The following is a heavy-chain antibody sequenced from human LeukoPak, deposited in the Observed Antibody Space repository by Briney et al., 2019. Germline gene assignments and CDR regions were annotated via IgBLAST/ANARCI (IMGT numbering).Heavy chain of an antibody. V-gene: IGHV3-30*18. CDR2: ISYDGSSK. J-gene: IGHJ3*02. CDR1: GFTFSSYG. Sequence: GGSLRLSCAASGFTFSSYGMHWVRQAPGKGLEWVAVISYDGSSKYYADSVKGRFTISRDNSKNTLYLQMNSLRAEDTAVYYCAKSGSGSYSDAFDIWGQGTMVTVSS. CDR3: AKSGSGSYSDAFDI. D-gene: IGHD1-26*01.